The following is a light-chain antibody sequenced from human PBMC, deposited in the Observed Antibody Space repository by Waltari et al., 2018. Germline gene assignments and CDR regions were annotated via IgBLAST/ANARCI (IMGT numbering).Light chain of an antibody. CDR1: QSILYSYNNKNY. CDR3: QQYYSSPFT. CDR2: WAS. J-gene: IGKJ3*01. Sequence: DIVLTQSPDSLPVSLGERATINCKSSQSILYSYNNKNYLAWYQQKPGQPPKALIYWASMRESGVPDRFSGSGSGTDFTLTISSLQAEDVAIYYCQQYYSSPFTFGPGTKVHIK. V-gene: IGKV4-1*01.